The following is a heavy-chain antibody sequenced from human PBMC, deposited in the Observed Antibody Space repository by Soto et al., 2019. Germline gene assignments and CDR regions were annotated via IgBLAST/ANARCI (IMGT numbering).Heavy chain of an antibody. CDR2: IKPGGSYT. Sequence: ASVKVSCKASGYTFTSYYIHWVRQAPGVGLEWMALIKPGGSYTTYAQKFQGRVTLTSDTSTSTVYMELNSLRSDDTAVYYCAKDISDDTGYFDYWGQGTLVTVSS. V-gene: IGHV1-46*01. D-gene: IGHD3-3*02. CDR3: AKDISDDTGYFDY. CDR1: GYTFTSYY. J-gene: IGHJ4*02.